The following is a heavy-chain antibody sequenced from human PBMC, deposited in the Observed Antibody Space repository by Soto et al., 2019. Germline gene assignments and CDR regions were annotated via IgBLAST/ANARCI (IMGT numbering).Heavy chain of an antibody. CDR1: GYTFTSYG. V-gene: IGHV1-18*01. Sequence: QVQLVQSGAEVKKPGASVKVSCKASGYTFTSYGISWVRQAPGQGLEWMGWISAYNGNTNYAQKLQGRVTMTTDTSTSTAYMELRSLRSDDTPVYCCARVTYRPLYYFYYGMDVWGQGTKVTGAS. CDR3: ARVTYRPLYYFYYGMDV. J-gene: IGHJ6*02. D-gene: IGHD2-2*02. CDR2: ISAYNGNT.